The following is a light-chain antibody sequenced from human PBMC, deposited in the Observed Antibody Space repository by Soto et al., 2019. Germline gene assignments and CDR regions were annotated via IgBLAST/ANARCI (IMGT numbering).Light chain of an antibody. V-gene: IGLV2-23*02. J-gene: IGLJ1*01. CDR3: CSYAGSSTPYV. CDR2: EVS. CDR1: SSDVGSYNL. Sequence: ALTQPASVSGSPGQSITISCTGTSSDVGSYNLVSWYQQHPGKAPKLMIYEVSKRPSGVSNRFSGSKSGNTASLTISGLQAEDEADYYCCSYAGSSTPYVFGTGTKLTVL.